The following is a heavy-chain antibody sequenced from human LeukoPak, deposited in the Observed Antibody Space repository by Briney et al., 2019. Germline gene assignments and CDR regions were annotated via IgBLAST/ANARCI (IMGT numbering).Heavy chain of an antibody. CDR2: FDPEDGET. D-gene: IGHD4-23*01. J-gene: IGHJ6*02. Sequence: GASVTVSCKVSGYTLTELSMHWVRQAPGKGLEWMGGFDPEDGETIYAQKFQGRVTMTEDTSTDTTYMELSSLRSEDTAVYYCATNYGSNPSYYGMDVWGQGTTVTVSS. CDR3: ATNYGSNPSYYGMDV. V-gene: IGHV1-24*01. CDR1: GYTLTELS.